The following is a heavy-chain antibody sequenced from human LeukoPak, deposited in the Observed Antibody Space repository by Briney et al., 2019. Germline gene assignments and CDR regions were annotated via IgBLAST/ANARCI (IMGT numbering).Heavy chain of an antibody. D-gene: IGHD5-24*01. V-gene: IGHV3-33*05. J-gene: IGHJ4*02. CDR3: ARDLNNPRDGYNSGFDY. CDR1: GFTFSSYG. Sequence: GGSLRLSCAASGFTFSSYGMHWVRQAPGKGLEWVAVISYDGSNKYYADSVKGRFTISRDNAKNSLYLQMNSLRAEDTAVYYCARDLNNPRDGYNSGFDYWGQGTLVTVSS. CDR2: ISYDGSNK.